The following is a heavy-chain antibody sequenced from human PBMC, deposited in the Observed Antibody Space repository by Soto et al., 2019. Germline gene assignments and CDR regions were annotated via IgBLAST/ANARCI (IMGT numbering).Heavy chain of an antibody. J-gene: IGHJ4*02. D-gene: IGHD2-2*01. CDR3: ARSRIVLVPAAMSHFDY. V-gene: IGHV4-39*01. CDR2: IYYSGST. CDR1: GCSISSSSYY. Sequence: LETLSLTCTFSGCSISSSSYYLGWIRQPPGKGLEWIGSIYYSGSTYYNPSLKSRVTISVDTSKNQFSLKLSSVTAADTAVYYCARSRIVLVPAAMSHFDYWGQGTLVTVS.